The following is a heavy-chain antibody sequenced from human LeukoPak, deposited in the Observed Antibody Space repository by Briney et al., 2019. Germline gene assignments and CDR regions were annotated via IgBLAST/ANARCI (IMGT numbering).Heavy chain of an antibody. CDR1: GFTFSSYA. CDR3: ARGGIEAAGTPDY. CDR2: ISGSGGST. D-gene: IGHD6-13*01. Sequence: GGSLRLSCAASGFTFSSYAMSWVRQAPGKGLEWVSAISGSGGSTYYADSVKGRFTISRDNSKNTLYLQMNSLRAEDTAMYYCARGGIEAAGTPDYWGQGTLVTVSS. V-gene: IGHV3-23*01. J-gene: IGHJ4*02.